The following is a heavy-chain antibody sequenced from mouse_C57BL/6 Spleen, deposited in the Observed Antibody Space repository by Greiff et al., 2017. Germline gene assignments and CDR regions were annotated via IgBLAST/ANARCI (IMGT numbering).Heavy chain of an antibody. D-gene: IGHD2-1*01. CDR3: GRAGNYVWYFDV. Sequence: EVQVVESEGGLVQPGSSMKLSCTASGFTFSDYYMAWVRQVPEKGLEWVANINYDGSSTYYLDSLKSRFIISRDNAENILYLQMSSLKSEDTATYYCGRAGNYVWYFDVWGTGTTVTVSS. J-gene: IGHJ1*03. V-gene: IGHV5-16*01. CDR1: GFTFSDYY. CDR2: INYDGSST.